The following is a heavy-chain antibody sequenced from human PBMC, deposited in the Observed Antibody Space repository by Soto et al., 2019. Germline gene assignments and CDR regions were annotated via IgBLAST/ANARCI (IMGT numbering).Heavy chain of an antibody. Sequence: GGSLRLSCAASGFTFSSYGMNWVRQAPGKGLEWVSSISSSSSYIYYADSVKGRFTISRDNAKNSLYLQMNSLRAEDTALYYCARVCSGGSCPMGYYYYGMDVWGQGTTVTVSS. CDR3: ARVCSGGSCPMGYYYYGMDV. CDR1: GFTFSSYG. CDR2: ISSSSSYI. V-gene: IGHV3-21*01. J-gene: IGHJ6*02. D-gene: IGHD2-15*01.